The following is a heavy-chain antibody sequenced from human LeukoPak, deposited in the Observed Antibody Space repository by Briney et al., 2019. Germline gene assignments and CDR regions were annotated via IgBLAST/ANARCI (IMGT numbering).Heavy chain of an antibody. D-gene: IGHD5-18*01. CDR3: ARDGYSFGHDFDY. CDR1: GFIFSNYG. V-gene: IGHV3-30*03. CDR2: ISYDGSNT. Sequence: GGSLRLSCVASGFIFSNYGMHWVRQAPGKGLEWVAAISYDGSNTYYVESVKGRFTISRDNAKNTLYLQMNSLRAEDTAVYYCARDGYSFGHDFDYWGQGTLVTVSS. J-gene: IGHJ4*02.